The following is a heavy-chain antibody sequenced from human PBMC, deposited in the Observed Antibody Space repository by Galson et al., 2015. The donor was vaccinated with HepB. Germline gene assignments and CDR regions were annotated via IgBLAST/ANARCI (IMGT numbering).Heavy chain of an antibody. CDR2: TYYRSKWYN. J-gene: IGHJ4*02. CDR1: GDSVSSNSVA. D-gene: IGHD3-16*01. CDR3: TRQRGGFDY. Sequence: CAISGDSVSSNSVAWSWIRQSPSRGLEWLGRTYYRSKWYNDYALSVKSRITINSDTSKNQFSLQLNSVTPDDTAVYYCTRQRGGFDYWGQGNLVTVSS. V-gene: IGHV6-1*01.